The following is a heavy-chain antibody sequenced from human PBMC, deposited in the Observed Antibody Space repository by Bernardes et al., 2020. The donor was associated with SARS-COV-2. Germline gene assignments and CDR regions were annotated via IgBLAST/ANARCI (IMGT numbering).Heavy chain of an antibody. J-gene: IGHJ6*02. Sequence: GGSLRLSCIASGFTFNSHAMHWVRQAPGKGLKYVAGSSSNGVSTTYADSVKGRVTISRDNFKNTLYLQMGSLRPEDMAVYYCAGADFSGWDPDYGLDVWGQGTTVTVSS. CDR1: GFTFNSHA. V-gene: IGHV3-64*02. CDR3: AGADFSGWDPDYGLDV. CDR2: SSSNGVST. D-gene: IGHD6-19*01.